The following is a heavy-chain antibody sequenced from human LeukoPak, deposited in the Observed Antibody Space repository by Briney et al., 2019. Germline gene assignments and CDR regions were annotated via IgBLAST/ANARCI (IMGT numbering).Heavy chain of an antibody. CDR1: GGTFSSYA. CDR2: IIPIFGTA. D-gene: IGHD6-13*01. V-gene: IGHV1-69*06. CDR3: ARPQGGYSSSWYLNWFDP. Sequence: SVKVSCKASGGTFSSYAISWVRQAPGQGLEWMGGIIPIFGTANYAQKFQGRVTITADKSTSTAYMELSSLRSEDTAVYYCARPQGGYSSSWYLNWFDPWGQGTLVTVSS. J-gene: IGHJ5*02.